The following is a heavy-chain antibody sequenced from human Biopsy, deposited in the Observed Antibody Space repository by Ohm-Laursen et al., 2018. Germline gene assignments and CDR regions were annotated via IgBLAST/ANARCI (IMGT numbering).Heavy chain of an antibody. V-gene: IGHV4-59*12. CDR1: RGSISSYY. CDR2: MSNSGST. Sequence: TLSLTCTVSRGSISSYYWSWIRQPPGKGLEWIGYMSNSGSTNYNPSLKTRVTISLDTPKNQFSLKLNSVTAADTAVYYCARGDYFDSNGYFWFDPWGQGTLVTVSS. J-gene: IGHJ5*02. CDR3: ARGDYFDSNGYFWFDP. D-gene: IGHD3-22*01.